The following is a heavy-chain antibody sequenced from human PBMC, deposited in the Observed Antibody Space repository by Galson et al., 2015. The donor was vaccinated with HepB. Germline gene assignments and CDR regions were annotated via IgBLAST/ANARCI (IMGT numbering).Heavy chain of an antibody. J-gene: IGHJ6*02. Sequence: SVKVSCKASGYTFTGYYMHWVRQAPGQGLEWMGWINPNSGGTNYAQKFQGWVTMTRDTSISTAYKELSRLRSDDTAVYYCARSKYYYDPRGGMDVWGQGTTVTVSS. CDR1: GYTFTGYY. D-gene: IGHD3-22*01. CDR2: INPNSGGT. V-gene: IGHV1-2*04. CDR3: ARSKYYYDPRGGMDV.